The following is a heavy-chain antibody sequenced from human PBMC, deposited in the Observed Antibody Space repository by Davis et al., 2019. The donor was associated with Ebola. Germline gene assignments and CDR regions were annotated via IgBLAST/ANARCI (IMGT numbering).Heavy chain of an antibody. CDR1: GYTFTSYA. CDR3: ARVRYYYDSSGYYYDYFDY. J-gene: IGHJ4*02. V-gene: IGHV1-3*01. CDR2: INAGNGNT. Sequence: ASVKVSCKASGYTFTSYAMHWVRQAPGQRLEWMGWINAGNGNTKYSQKFQGRVTITRDTSASTAYMELSSLRSEETAVYYCARVRYYYDSSGYYYDYFDYWGQGTLVTVSS. D-gene: IGHD3-22*01.